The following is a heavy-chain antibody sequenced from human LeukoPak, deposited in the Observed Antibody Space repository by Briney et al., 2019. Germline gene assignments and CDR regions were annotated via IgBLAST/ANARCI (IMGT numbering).Heavy chain of an antibody. Sequence: PGRPLTLSCSASGFTLSFQGMHGVRPAPGKGLEGGAVISYYGNNKYFADSVKGRFTISRDNSKNTLYLQMNSLRAEDTAVYYCAKDSGIAVAGTLRAFDIWGQGTMVTVSS. V-gene: IGHV3-30*18. CDR1: GFTLSFQG. J-gene: IGHJ3*02. CDR2: ISYYGNNK. D-gene: IGHD6-19*01. CDR3: AKDSGIAVAGTLRAFDI.